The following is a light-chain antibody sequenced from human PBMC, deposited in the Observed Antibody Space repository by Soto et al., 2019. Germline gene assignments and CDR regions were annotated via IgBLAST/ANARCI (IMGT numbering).Light chain of an antibody. CDR2: DVN. CDR3: CSYAGTYTLV. Sequence: QSALTQPRSVSGSPGQSVTISCTATSSDVGGYNYVSWYQQHPGQAPKLMIYDVNKRPSGVPDRLSGSKSANTASLTISGLQAEDEADYHCCSYAGTYTLVFGGGTKLTVL. J-gene: IGLJ2*01. V-gene: IGLV2-11*01. CDR1: SSDVGGYNY.